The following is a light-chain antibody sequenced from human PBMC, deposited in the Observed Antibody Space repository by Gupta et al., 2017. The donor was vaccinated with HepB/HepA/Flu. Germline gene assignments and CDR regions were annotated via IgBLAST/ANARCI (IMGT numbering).Light chain of an antibody. CDR2: ENN. J-gene: IGLJ1*01. Sequence: QSVLTQPPSVSAAPGQKVTITSTGSSSNIGSTFVSWYQQLPGTAPNLLIYENNKRPSGIPERFSGSKSGTSATLGITGLQTGDEADYYCETWENHRNDGGVFGTGTKVTVL. CDR1: SSNIGSTF. V-gene: IGLV1-51*02. CDR3: ETWENHRNDGGV.